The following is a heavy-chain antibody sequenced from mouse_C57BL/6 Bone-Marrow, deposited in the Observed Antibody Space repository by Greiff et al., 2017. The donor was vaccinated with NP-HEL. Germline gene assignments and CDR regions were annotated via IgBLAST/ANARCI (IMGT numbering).Heavy chain of an antibody. D-gene: IGHD2-4*01. CDR1: GYTFTSYG. Sequence: QVQLKESGAELARPGASVKLSCKASGYTFTSYGISWVKQRTGQGLEWIGEIYPRSGNTYYNEKFKGKATLTADKSSSTAYMELRSLTSEDSAVYFCARGAMIRYFDYWGQGTTLTVSS. CDR2: IYPRSGNT. J-gene: IGHJ2*01. CDR3: ARGAMIRYFDY. V-gene: IGHV1-81*01.